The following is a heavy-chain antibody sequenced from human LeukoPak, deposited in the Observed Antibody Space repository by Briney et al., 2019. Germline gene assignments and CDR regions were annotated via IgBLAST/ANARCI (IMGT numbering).Heavy chain of an antibody. CDR3: ARDQDGMGTTMDL. J-gene: IGHJ4*02. Sequence: GGSLRLSCAASGFSFSRYWMHWVRQAPGEGLMWVSRINSDGSSTWYADSVKGRFTISRDNARNALSLQMSSLGVEDSALYYCARDQDGMGTTMDLWGQGTQVIVSS. V-gene: IGHV3-74*01. D-gene: IGHD1-1*01. CDR1: GFSFSRYW. CDR2: INSDGSST.